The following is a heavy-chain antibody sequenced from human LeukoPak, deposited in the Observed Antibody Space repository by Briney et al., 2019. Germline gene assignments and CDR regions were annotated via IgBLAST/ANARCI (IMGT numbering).Heavy chain of an antibody. D-gene: IGHD2-2*01. CDR2: IYDSGST. J-gene: IGHJ5*02. CDR3: ARKESSIELGGWFDP. Sequence: SETLSLTCIVSGGSISSYYWSWIRQPPGKGLEWIGYIYDSGSTNYNLSLKSRVTISVDTSKNQFSLKLNSLTAADTAVYYCARKESSIELGGWFDPWGQGILVTVSS. CDR1: GGSISSYY. V-gene: IGHV4-59*01.